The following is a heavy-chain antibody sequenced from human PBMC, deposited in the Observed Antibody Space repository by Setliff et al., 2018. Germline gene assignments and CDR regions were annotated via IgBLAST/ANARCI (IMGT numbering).Heavy chain of an antibody. Sequence: GASVKVSCKASGYTFTSYGISWVRQAPGQGLEWMGGIIPIFGTANYAQKFQGRVTITADESTSTAYMELSRLRSEDTAVYYCARDPNDSSGYYYGIEVDFDYWGQGTLVTFSS. D-gene: IGHD3-22*01. CDR2: IIPIFGTA. CDR3: ARDPNDSSGYYYGIEVDFDY. J-gene: IGHJ4*02. CDR1: GYTFTSYG. V-gene: IGHV1-69*13.